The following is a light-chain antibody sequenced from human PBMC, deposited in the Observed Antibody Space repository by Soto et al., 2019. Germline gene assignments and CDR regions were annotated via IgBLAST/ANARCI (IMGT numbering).Light chain of an antibody. CDR1: SRDVGAFDY. V-gene: IGLV2-8*01. CDR3: SSYGGGDTFMT. Sequence: QSALTQPPSAAGSPGQSVTISCTGTSRDVGAFDYVSWYQQHPGKAPQLLIYEVTKRPSGVPDRFSGSKSGNTASLTVSGLQADDEADYYCSSYGGGDTFMTFGGGTKLTVL. J-gene: IGLJ2*01. CDR2: EVT.